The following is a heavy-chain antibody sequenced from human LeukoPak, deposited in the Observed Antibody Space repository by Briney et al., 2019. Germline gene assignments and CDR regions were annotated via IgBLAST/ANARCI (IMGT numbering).Heavy chain of an antibody. J-gene: IGHJ4*02. CDR1: AFTLSSFW. D-gene: IGHD6-19*01. V-gene: IGHV3-7*01. CDR3: ASHRSGWYGAFDY. Sequence: GGSMRPSCAADAFTLSSFWMSWVRQARENVLEWVANIKEDGSEEYYVESVKGRFTNCREDDKNSLYLQPNRLRAGDTAVYCCASHRSGWYGAFDYWGQGSMVSVCS. CDR2: IKEDGSEE.